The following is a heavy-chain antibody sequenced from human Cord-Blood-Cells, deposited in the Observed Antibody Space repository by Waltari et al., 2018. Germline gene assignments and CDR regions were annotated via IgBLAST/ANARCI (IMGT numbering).Heavy chain of an antibody. J-gene: IGHJ4*02. V-gene: IGHV1-8*03. D-gene: IGHD3-10*01. CDR1: GYTFTSYD. Sequence: QVQLVQSGAEVKKPGASVKVSCKASGYTFTSYDINWVRQATGQGLEWMGGMEPDSRNTGYAERMQGRVTITRNTSIRTAYMELSSLRVEDTAVYYCARGPYGSGSYYNYWGQGSLVTVSS. CDR2: MEPDSRNT. CDR3: ARGPYGSGSYYNY.